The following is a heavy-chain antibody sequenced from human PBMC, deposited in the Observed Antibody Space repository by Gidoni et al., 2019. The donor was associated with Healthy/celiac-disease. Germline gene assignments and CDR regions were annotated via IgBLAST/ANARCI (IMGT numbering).Heavy chain of an antibody. Sequence: QLQLQGSGPGLVAPAETRSLTCTVSGGAISSSSYYWGWLGQPPGKVREWIGSIDCSGSTYSIPSLKRRVTIADDTPKHQFSLKLSSVTAADTAVYYCARRVVGGYAYRWGYYWGQGTLVTVSS. CDR2: IDCSGST. V-gene: IGHV4-39*01. D-gene: IGHD5-12*01. CDR3: ARRVVGGYAYRWGYY. J-gene: IGHJ4*02. CDR1: GGAISSSSYY.